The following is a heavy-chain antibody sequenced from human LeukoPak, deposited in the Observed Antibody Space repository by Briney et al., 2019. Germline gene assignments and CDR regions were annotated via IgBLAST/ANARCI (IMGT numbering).Heavy chain of an antibody. J-gene: IGHJ4*02. CDR3: ARQGDYYDSGGAFDY. CDR1: GGSISSSSYY. V-gene: IGHV4-39*01. D-gene: IGHD3-22*01. CDR2: IYYSGST. Sequence: SETLSLTCTVSGGSISSSSYYWGWIRQPPGKGLEWIGSIYYSGSTYYNPSLKSRVTISVDTSKNQFSLKLSSVTAADTAVYYCARQGDYYDSGGAFDYWGQGTLVTVSS.